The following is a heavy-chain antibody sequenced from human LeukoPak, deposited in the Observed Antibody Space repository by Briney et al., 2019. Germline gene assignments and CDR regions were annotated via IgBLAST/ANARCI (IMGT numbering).Heavy chain of an antibody. J-gene: IGHJ4*02. Sequence: GGSLRLSCAASGFIFSSYAMHWVRQAPGKGLEWVAVISYDGSNKYYADSVKGRFTISRDNSKNTLYLQMNSLRAEDTAVYYCAREGVTTGLLDYWGQGTLVTVSS. CDR2: ISYDGSNK. CDR1: GFIFSSYA. D-gene: IGHD4-17*01. CDR3: AREGVTTGLLDY. V-gene: IGHV3-30*04.